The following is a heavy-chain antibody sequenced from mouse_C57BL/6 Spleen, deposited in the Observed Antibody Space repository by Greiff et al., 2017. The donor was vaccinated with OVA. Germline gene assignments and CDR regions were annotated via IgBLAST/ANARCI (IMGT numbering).Heavy chain of an antibody. D-gene: IGHD2-4*01. V-gene: IGHV1-26*01. CDR2: INPNNGGT. J-gene: IGHJ4*01. CDR1: GYTFTDYY. Sequence: EVQLQQSGPELVKPGASVKISCKASGYTFTDYYMNWVKQSHGKSLEWIGDINPNNGGTSYNQKFKGKATLTVDKSSSTAYMELRSLTSEDSAVYYCARYDYGFFYAMDYWGQGTSVTVSS. CDR3: ARYDYGFFYAMDY.